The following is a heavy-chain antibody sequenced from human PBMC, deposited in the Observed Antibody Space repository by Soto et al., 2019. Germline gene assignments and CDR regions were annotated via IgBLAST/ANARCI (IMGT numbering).Heavy chain of an antibody. CDR1: GDTFTSYY. D-gene: IGHD1-26*01. J-gene: IGHJ5*02. CDR3: ARSSGGNFGIIIEGTNWFAP. CDR2: INPHGGST. Sequence: VASVKVSCKAPGDTFTSYYINWVRQAPGQELEWMGVINPHGGSTAYAQKFKGRVTLTRDTSASTVYMEVSSLTSEDTAMYYCARSSGGNFGIIIEGTNWFAPWGQGTLVTVSS. V-gene: IGHV1-46*01.